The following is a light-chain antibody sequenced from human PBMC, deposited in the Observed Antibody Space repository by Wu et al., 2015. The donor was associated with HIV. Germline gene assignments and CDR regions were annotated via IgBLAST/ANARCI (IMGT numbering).Light chain of an antibody. CDR3: QQYTTSPWT. V-gene: IGKV3-20*01. CDR2: AAS. CDR1: QSVSSTY. J-gene: IGKJ1*01. Sequence: EIVLTQSPGTLSLSPGERATLSCRASQSVSSTYLAWYQQKPGQAPTLLIYAASIRATGIPDRFSGSGSGTEFTLTISRLEPEDFAVYYCQQYTTSPWTCGQGTKVEIK.